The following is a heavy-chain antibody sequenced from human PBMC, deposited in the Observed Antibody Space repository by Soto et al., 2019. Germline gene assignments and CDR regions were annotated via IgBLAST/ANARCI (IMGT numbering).Heavy chain of an antibody. CDR3: ASRNYDLNYGMEV. D-gene: IGHD3-3*01. V-gene: IGHV5-10-1*01. Sequence: GESLKISCKGSGYSFTSYWISWLRQMPGKGLEWMGRMDPSDSYTNYSPSFHGHGTISADKCISTAYLQWSSLKASDTAMYYCASRNYDLNYGMEVWGQGTPVSVSS. CDR1: GYSFTSYW. J-gene: IGHJ6*02. CDR2: MDPSDSYT.